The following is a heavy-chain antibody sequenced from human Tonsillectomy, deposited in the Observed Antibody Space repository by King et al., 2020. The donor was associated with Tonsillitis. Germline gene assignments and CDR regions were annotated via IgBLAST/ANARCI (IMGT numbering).Heavy chain of an antibody. J-gene: IGHJ4*02. V-gene: IGHV3-33*08. D-gene: IGHD5-12*01. CDR2: IWYDGSNK. Sequence: VQLVESGGGVVQPGRSLRLSCAASGFTFSSFGMHWVRQAPGKGLEWVAVIWYDGSNKFYADSVKGRFTISRDNSKNTLYLQMNSLRAEDTAVYYCARESGYSGYELLVALVYWGQGSLVTVPS. CDR3: ARESGYSGYELLVALVY. CDR1: GFTFSSFG.